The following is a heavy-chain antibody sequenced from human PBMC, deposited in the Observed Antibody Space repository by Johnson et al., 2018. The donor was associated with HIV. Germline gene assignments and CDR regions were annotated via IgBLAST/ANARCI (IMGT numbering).Heavy chain of an antibody. J-gene: IGHJ3*02. CDR1: GFTFSSYA. V-gene: IGHV3-23*04. CDR3: TTAYQQWLGPDDAFDI. D-gene: IGHD6-19*01. Sequence: VQLVESGGGLVQPGGSLRLSCAASGFTFSSYAMSWVRQAPGKGLEWVSGIYSGGNTYYADSVKGRFIISRDNFKNTLYLQMKSLRAEDTAVYYCTTAYQQWLGPDDAFDIWGQGTMVTVSS. CDR2: IYSGGNT.